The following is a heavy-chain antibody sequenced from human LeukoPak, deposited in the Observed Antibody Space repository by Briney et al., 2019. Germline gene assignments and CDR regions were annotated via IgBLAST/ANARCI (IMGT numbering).Heavy chain of an antibody. CDR3: ARRSGSYFNF. CDR2: IYPGDSDT. J-gene: IGHJ4*02. Sequence: GASLNISCKGSGSGYSFANFWIGWVRPMPGKGLEWMGIIYPGDSDTRYSPSFEGQVTISVDKSVNTAYLQWSSLRASAPAIYFCARRSGSYFNFWGQGTQVIVSS. CDR1: GYSFANFW. V-gene: IGHV5-51*01. D-gene: IGHD1-26*01.